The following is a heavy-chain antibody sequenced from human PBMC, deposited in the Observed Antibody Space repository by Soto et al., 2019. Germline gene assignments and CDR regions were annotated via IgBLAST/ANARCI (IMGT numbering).Heavy chain of an antibody. CDR1: GGSVSSSSYY. Sequence: QVQLQESGPGLVKPSETLSLTCTVSGGSVSSSSYYWTWLRQPPVKRLEWIGYIYFSGTTEYNPSLKSRVAISFDTSKNQFSLKLSSVIAADTAVYYCAREGKRVSMVRGFDSWGQGTLVTVSS. D-gene: IGHD3-10*01. V-gene: IGHV4-61*01. CDR3: AREGKRVSMVRGFDS. CDR2: IYFSGTT. J-gene: IGHJ4*02.